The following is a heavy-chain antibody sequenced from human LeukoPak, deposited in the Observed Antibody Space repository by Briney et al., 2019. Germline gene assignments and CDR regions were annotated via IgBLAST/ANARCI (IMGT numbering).Heavy chain of an antibody. J-gene: IGHJ5*02. CDR2: IKQDGSEK. CDR3: AREPRTVAATPYNWFDP. Sequence: QTGGSLRLSCAASGFTFSSYWMSWVRQAPGKGLEWVANIKQDGSEKYYVDSVKGRFTISRDNAKNSLYLQMNSLRAEDTALYYCAREPRTVAATPYNWFDPWGQGTLVTVSS. CDR1: GFTFSSYW. D-gene: IGHD2-15*01. V-gene: IGHV3-7*03.